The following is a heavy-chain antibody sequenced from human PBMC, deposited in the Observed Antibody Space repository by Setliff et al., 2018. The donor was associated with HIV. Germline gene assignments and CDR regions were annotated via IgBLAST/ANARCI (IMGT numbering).Heavy chain of an antibody. Sequence: GGSLRLSCAASGFTVSTYYMSWVRQAPGKGLEWVSTIYSDGSTYHADSVKGRFTLSRDTSKNTLSLQMNSLRPENTAVFYCARLRLYSSALDYWGQGTLVTVSS. CDR1: GFTVSTYY. V-gene: IGHV3-66*02. D-gene: IGHD3-22*01. CDR3: ARLRLYSSALDY. J-gene: IGHJ4*02. CDR2: IYSDGST.